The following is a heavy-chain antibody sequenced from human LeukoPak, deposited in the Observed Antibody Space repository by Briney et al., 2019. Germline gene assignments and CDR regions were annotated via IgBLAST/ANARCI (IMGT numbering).Heavy chain of an antibody. CDR2: ISSSSSTI. CDR1: GFTFSSYS. J-gene: IGHJ5*02. D-gene: IGHD6-6*01. Sequence: GGSLRLSCAASGFTFSSYSMNWVRQAPGKGLEWVSYISSSSSTIYYADSVKGRFTISRDNAKNSLYLQMSSLRAEDTAVYYCARLSSSYDWGDWFDPWGQGTLVTVSS. V-gene: IGHV3-48*01. CDR3: ARLSSSYDWGDWFDP.